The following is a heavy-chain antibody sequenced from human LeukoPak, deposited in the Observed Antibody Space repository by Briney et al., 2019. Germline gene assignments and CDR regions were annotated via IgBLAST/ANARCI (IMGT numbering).Heavy chain of an antibody. CDR1: GFTFSDYY. J-gene: IGHJ5*02. Sequence: GSLRLSCAASGFTFSDYYMSWIRQPPGKGLEWIGSIYYSGSTYYNPSLKSRVTISVDTSKNQFSLKLSSVTAADTAVYYCARHGAARFDPWGQGTLVTVSS. CDR3: ARHGAARFDP. D-gene: IGHD6-25*01. V-gene: IGHV4-39*01. CDR2: IYYSGST.